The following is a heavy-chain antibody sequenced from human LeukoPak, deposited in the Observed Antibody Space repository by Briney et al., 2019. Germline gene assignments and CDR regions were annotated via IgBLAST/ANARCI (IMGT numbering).Heavy chain of an antibody. D-gene: IGHD2-21*02. V-gene: IGHV1-2*02. J-gene: IGHJ2*01. CDR3: ARDRAENCGGDCFTSRYFDL. CDR1: GSTFIDYY. Sequence: ASVKVSCKASGSTFIDYYIHWVRQAPGQGLEWMGWINPYSGGTNYAQKFQGRVTMTRATSTGTVYMELSSLRSEDTAVYYCARDRAENCGGDCFTSRYFDLWGRGTLVTVSS. CDR2: INPYSGGT.